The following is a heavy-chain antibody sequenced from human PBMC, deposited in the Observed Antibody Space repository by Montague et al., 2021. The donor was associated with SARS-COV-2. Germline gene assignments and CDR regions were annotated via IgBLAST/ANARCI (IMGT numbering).Heavy chain of an antibody. V-gene: IGHV4-34*01. CDR1: GGSFGVHY. Sequence: SETLSLTCAVYGGSFGVHYWSWVRQPPGKGLEWIGEINRSGSTNFNPSLKSRFTISVDTSKNQFSLKLSSVTAADTAVYYCAGGVTMIVVVMRYNWFDPWGQGTLVTVSS. CDR2: INRSGST. CDR3: AGGVTMIVVVMRYNWFDP. J-gene: IGHJ5*02. D-gene: IGHD3-22*01.